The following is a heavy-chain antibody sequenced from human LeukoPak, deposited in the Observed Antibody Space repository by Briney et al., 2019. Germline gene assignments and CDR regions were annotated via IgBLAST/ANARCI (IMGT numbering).Heavy chain of an antibody. Sequence: GGSLRLSCAASGFTFSSYSMNWVRQAPGKGLEWVSSISSSSSYIYYADSVKGRFTISRDNAKNSLYLQMNSLRAEDTAVYYCARGWSYYQEIFDYWRQVTLVTVSS. V-gene: IGHV3-21*01. D-gene: IGHD1-26*01. CDR2: ISSSSSYI. CDR3: ARGWSYYQEIFDY. CDR1: GFTFSSYS. J-gene: IGHJ4*02.